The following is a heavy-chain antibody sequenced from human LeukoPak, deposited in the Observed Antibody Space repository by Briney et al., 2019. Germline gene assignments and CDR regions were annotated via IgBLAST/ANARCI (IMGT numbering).Heavy chain of an antibody. CDR2: INPNSGGT. V-gene: IGHV1-2*06. CDR1: GYTFTGYY. Sequence: ASVKVSCKASGYTFTGYYMHWVRQAPGQGLEWMGRINPNSGGTNYAQKFQGRVTMTRDTSISTAYMELSRLRSDDTAVYYCARDSGYYDSSGYYEDAFDIWGQGTMVTVSS. D-gene: IGHD3-22*01. CDR3: ARDSGYYDSSGYYEDAFDI. J-gene: IGHJ3*02.